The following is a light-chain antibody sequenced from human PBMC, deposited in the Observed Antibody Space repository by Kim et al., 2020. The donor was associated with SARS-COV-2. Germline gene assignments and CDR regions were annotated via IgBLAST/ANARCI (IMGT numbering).Light chain of an antibody. J-gene: IGKJ5*01. CDR2: DAS. Sequence: SWSQGERATLSGRASQSVRTYLAWYQQKPGQSPRLLIYDASNRATGIPARFSGSGSGTDFTLTISSLEPEDFAVYYCQQRGNWPTFGQGTRLEIK. CDR3: QQRGNWPT. V-gene: IGKV3-11*01. CDR1: QSVRTY.